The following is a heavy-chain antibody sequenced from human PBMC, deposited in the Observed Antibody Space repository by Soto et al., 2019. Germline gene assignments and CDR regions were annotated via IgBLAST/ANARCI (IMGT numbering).Heavy chain of an antibody. CDR3: ARVWVPAASTDNWFDP. Sequence: ASVKVSCKASGYTFTSYYMHWVRQAPGQGLEWMGIINPSGGSTSYAQKFQGRVTMTRGTSTSTVYMELSSLRSEDTAVYYCARVWVPAASTDNWFDPWGQGTLVTVSS. J-gene: IGHJ5*02. D-gene: IGHD2-2*01. CDR2: INPSGGST. CDR1: GYTFTSYY. V-gene: IGHV1-46*03.